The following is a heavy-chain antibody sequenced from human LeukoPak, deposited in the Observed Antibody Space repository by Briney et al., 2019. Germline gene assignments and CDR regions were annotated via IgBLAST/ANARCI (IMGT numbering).Heavy chain of an antibody. Sequence: AGGSLRLSCAASEFTFFTYWMSWVRQAPGKGLEWVANIKQDGSEKYYVDSVKGRFTISRDTSKNTMYLQMNSLRAEDTAVYYCAKGGYYYNSSPFDYWGQGTPVTVSS. V-gene: IGHV3-7*03. CDR2: IKQDGSEK. J-gene: IGHJ4*02. CDR3: AKGGYYYNSSPFDY. CDR1: EFTFFTYW. D-gene: IGHD3-22*01.